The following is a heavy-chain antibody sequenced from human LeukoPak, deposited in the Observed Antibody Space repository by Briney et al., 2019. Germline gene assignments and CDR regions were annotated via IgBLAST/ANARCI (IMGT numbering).Heavy chain of an antibody. Sequence: GGSLRLSCAASGFTFSSYSMNWVRQAPGKGLEWVSSISSSSSYIYYADSVKGRFTISRDNAKNSLYLQMNGLRAEDTAVYYCARDAQRGFDYSNSLEHWGQGSLVTVSS. CDR3: ARDAQRGFDYSNSLEH. CDR1: GFTFSSYS. V-gene: IGHV3-21*01. J-gene: IGHJ4*02. CDR2: ISSSSSYI. D-gene: IGHD4-11*01.